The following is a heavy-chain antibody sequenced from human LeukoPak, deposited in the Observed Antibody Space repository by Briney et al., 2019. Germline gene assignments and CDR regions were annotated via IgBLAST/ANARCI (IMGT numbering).Heavy chain of an antibody. V-gene: IGHV3-23*01. J-gene: IGHJ5*02. D-gene: IGHD2-15*01. CDR1: GFTFSSYA. Sequence: GGSLRLSCAASGFTFSSYAMSWVRQAPGKGLEWVSAISGSGGSTYYADSVKGRFTISRDNSKNTLYLQMNSLRAEDTAVYYCANTGYCSGGSCYGNWLDPWGQGTLVTVSS. CDR2: ISGSGGST. CDR3: ANTGYCSGGSCYGNWLDP.